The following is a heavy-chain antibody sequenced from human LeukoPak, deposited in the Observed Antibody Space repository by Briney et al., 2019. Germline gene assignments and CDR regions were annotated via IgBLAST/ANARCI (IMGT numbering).Heavy chain of an antibody. J-gene: IGHJ4*02. V-gene: IGHV3-64*01. CDR2: ISSNGGST. CDR1: GFTFSSYA. CDR3: ARGSPDYYDSSGYSSFDY. D-gene: IGHD3-22*01. Sequence: GGSLRLSCAASGFTFSSYAMHWVRQAPGKGLEYVSAISSNGGSTYYANSVKGRFTISRDNSKNTLYLQMGSLRAEDMAVYYCARGSPDYYDSSGYSSFDYWGQGTLVTVSS.